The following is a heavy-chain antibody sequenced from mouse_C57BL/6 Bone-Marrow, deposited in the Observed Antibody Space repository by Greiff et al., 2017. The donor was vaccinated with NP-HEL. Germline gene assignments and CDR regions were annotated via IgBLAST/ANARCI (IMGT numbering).Heavy chain of an antibody. CDR1: GYTFTSYW. V-gene: IGHV1-53*01. CDR3: ARPGYLSSAWFAY. CDR2: INPSNGGT. D-gene: IGHD2-3*01. J-gene: IGHJ3*01. Sequence: QVQLQQPGTELVKPGASVKLSCKASGYTFTSYWMHWVKQRPGQGLEWIGNINPSNGGTNYNEKFKSKATLTVDKSSSTAYMQLSSLTSEDSAVYYWARPGYLSSAWFAYWGQGTLVTVSA.